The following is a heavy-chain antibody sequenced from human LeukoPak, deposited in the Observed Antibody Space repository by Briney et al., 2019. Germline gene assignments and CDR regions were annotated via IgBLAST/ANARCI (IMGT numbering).Heavy chain of an antibody. CDR1: GFTFSNYW. CDR2: IKKDENEK. Sequence: GGSLRLSCAASGFTFSNYWMTWVRQAPGKGLEWVASIKKDENEKHYVDSVKGRFTISRDNAKNSLYLQMNSLRAEDTAVYYCARGQITSTLWGQGTLVTVSA. J-gene: IGHJ4*02. V-gene: IGHV3-7*01. CDR3: ARGQITSTL.